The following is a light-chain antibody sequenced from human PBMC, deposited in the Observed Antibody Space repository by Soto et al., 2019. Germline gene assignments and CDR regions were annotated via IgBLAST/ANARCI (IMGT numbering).Light chain of an antibody. CDR2: AAS. Sequence: AIQMTQSPSSLSASVGDRVTITCRASQGVGDDLGWYQQRPGKAAKVLIYAASTLQSGVPSRFSGSGSGTFFTLTISSLQPDDSATYYCLQDHDYPPTFGQGTKVEIK. CDR1: QGVGDD. CDR3: LQDHDYPPT. J-gene: IGKJ1*01. V-gene: IGKV1-6*01.